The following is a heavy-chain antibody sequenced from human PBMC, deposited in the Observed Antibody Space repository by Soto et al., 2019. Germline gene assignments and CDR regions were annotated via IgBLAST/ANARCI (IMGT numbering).Heavy chain of an antibody. CDR2: ISYDGSNK. D-gene: IGHD5-12*01. J-gene: IGHJ6*02. CDR1: GFTFSSYA. Sequence: GGSLRLSCAASGFTFSSYAMHWVRQAPGKGLEWVAVISYDGSNKYYADSVKGRFTISRDNSKNTLYLQMNSLRAEDTAVYYCARDRNDRDGYRPYYYGMDVWCQGTKVTVSS. V-gene: IGHV3-30-3*01. CDR3: ARDRNDRDGYRPYYYGMDV.